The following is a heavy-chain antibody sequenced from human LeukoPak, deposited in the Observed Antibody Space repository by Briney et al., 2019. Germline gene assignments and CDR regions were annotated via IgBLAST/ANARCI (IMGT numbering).Heavy chain of an antibody. CDR3: ARREGYNRLYFDY. V-gene: IGHV4-39*01. Sequence: SETLSLTCTVSGGSISTNSYFWGWIRQPPGKGLEWIGNINYSGSSYFNPSLKSRVTISLDPSKNQFSLKVTSVTAADTAVYFCARREGYNRLYFDYWGQGTLVTVSS. CDR2: INYSGSS. J-gene: IGHJ4*02. D-gene: IGHD5-24*01. CDR1: GGSISTNSYF.